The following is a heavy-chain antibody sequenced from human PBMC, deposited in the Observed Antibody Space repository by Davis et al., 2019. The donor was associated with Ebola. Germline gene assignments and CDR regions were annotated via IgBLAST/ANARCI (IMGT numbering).Heavy chain of an antibody. CDR2: ISGRDAST. J-gene: IGHJ4*02. CDR1: GGSFSNYY. V-gene: IGHV3-23*01. Sequence: ETLSLTCAVYGGSFSNYYWSWIRQAPGKGLEWVSAISGRDASTYYADSVKGRFTISRDNSKNTLYLQMNSLEAEDTAIYFWAKSGRDQLLCYSDHWGQGTLVTVSS. D-gene: IGHD2-2*01. CDR3: AKSGRDQLLCYSDH.